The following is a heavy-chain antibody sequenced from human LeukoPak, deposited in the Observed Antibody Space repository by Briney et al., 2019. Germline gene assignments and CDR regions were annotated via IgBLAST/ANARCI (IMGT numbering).Heavy chain of an antibody. D-gene: IGHD1-14*01. CDR1: GGSISSGSYY. CDR2: IYTSGST. CDR3: ARGFFTYNSSPFEY. J-gene: IGHJ4*02. Sequence: PSETLSLTCTVSGGSISSGSYYWSWIRQPAGKGLEWIGRIYTSGSTNYNPSLESRVIISIDTSKNQFSLKLSSVTAADTAVYYCARGFFTYNSSPFEYWGQGALVTVSS. V-gene: IGHV4-61*02.